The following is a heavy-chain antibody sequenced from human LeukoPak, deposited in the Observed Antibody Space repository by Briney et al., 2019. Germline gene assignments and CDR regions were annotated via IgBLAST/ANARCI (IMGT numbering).Heavy chain of an antibody. CDR3: ARDPAPLDV. CDR2: IKQDGSEK. J-gene: IGHJ6*04. Sequence: GGSLRLSCAASGFTFSSYSMSWVRQAPGKGLEWVANIKQDGSEKYYVDSVKGRFTISRDNAKNSLYLQMNSLRAEDTAVYYCARDPAPLDVWGKGTTVTVSS. V-gene: IGHV3-7*01. CDR1: GFTFSSYS.